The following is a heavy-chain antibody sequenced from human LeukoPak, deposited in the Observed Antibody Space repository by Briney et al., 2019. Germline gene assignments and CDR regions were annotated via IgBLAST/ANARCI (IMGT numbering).Heavy chain of an antibody. CDR1: GFTFSSYD. J-gene: IGHJ3*02. CDR3: ARGPKSVTHAFDI. Sequence: GGSLRLSCAASGFTFSSYDMHWVRQAPGKGLEWVAVIWYDGSNKYYADSVKGRFTISRDNSKNTLYLQMNSLRAEDTAVYYCARGPKSVTHAFDIWGQGTTVTVSS. D-gene: IGHD2-21*02. CDR2: IWYDGSNK. V-gene: IGHV3-33*01.